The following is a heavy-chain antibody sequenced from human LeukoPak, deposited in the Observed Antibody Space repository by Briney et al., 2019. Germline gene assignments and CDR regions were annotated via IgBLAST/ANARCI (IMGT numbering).Heavy chain of an antibody. J-gene: IGHJ4*02. D-gene: IGHD6-19*01. CDR3: ARRGSGWYYFDY. CDR2: IYYSGST. Sequence: SETLSLTCTVSGGSISSSSYYWGWIRQPPGRGLEWIGSIYYSGSTYYNPSLKSRVTISVDTSKNQFSLKLSSVTAADTAVYYCARRGSGWYYFDYWGQGTLVTVSS. V-gene: IGHV4-39*01. CDR1: GGSISSSSYY.